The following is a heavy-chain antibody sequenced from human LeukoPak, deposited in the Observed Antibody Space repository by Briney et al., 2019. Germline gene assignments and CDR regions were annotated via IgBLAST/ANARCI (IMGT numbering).Heavy chain of an antibody. V-gene: IGHV4-59*08. CDR2: IYYSGGT. CDR1: GGFISSYY. Sequence: SETRSLTCTVSGGFISSYYWSWIRQPPGKGLEWIGYIYYSGGTDHNPSLKSRVTISLDTSKNQFSLKLTSVTAADTAVYYCARHGGKVRGFSDAFDIWGQGTRVTVSS. J-gene: IGHJ3*02. CDR3: ARHGGKVRGFSDAFDI. D-gene: IGHD3-10*01.